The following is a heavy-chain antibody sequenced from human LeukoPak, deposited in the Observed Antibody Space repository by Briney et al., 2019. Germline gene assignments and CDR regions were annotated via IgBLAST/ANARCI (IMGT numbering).Heavy chain of an antibody. V-gene: IGHV4-39*01. CDR1: GGSIRSSYYY. J-gene: IGHJ5*02. CDR3: ARSVQTAVAGTGWFDP. CDR2: IYDSGST. Sequence: PSETLSLTCTVSGGSIRSSYYYWGWIRQPPGTGLEWIGSIYDSGSTYYNPSLKSRVTISVDTSKNQFSLKLNSVTAADTAVYYCARSVQTAVAGTGWFDPWGQGTLVTVSS. D-gene: IGHD6-19*01.